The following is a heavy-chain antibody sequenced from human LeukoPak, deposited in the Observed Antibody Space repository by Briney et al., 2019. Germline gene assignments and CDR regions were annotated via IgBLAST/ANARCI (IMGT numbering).Heavy chain of an antibody. Sequence: VGSLRLSRAASVFTLSSYWMSWVRQALGRGREWVANIKQEGIEKFYVDSVKRRFTISRDNAKNSMYLQMSNLRAEDTAVYYCARDLGSGYPYYFDYWGQGTLVTVSS. D-gene: IGHD3-22*01. CDR2: IKQEGIEK. J-gene: IGHJ4*02. V-gene: IGHV3-7*01. CDR3: ARDLGSGYPYYFDY. CDR1: VFTLSSYW.